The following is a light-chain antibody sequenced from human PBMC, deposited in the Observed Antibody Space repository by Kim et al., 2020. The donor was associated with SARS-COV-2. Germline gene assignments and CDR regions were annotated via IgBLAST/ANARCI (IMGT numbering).Light chain of an antibody. V-gene: IGLV3-1*01. CDR2: QDS. J-gene: IGLJ2*01. CDR1: KLGDKY. Sequence: SVSPAQTASITGSGDKLGDKYACWYQQKPGQSPVLVIYQDSKRPSGIPERFSGSNSGNTATLTISGTQAMDEADYYCQAWDSSTVVFGGGTQLTVL. CDR3: QAWDSSTVV.